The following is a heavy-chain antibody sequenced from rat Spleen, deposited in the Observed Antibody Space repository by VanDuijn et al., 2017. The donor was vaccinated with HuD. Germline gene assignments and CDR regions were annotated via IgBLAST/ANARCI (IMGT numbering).Heavy chain of an antibody. CDR3: TREYYFDY. CDR1: GFTFSNYD. J-gene: IGHJ2*01. V-gene: IGHV5-25*01. CDR2: ISSDGSNP. Sequence: EVQVVESGGGIVQPGRSMKLSCAASGFTFSNYDMVWVRPAPSKGLKWVASISSDGSNPYYRDSVKGRFTISRDNAKSTLYLQMDSLRSEDTATYYCTREYYFDYWGQGVMVTVSS.